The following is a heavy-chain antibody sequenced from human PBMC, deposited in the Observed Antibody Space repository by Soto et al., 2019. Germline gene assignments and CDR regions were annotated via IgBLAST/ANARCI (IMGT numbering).Heavy chain of an antibody. Sequence: GGSLRLSCVGSGFTFTNYGMSWVRQAPGKGLEWVSAISGSGATTYYADSVKGRFTISRDNSKNTLSLQMNSLRAEDTAVYYCAKNTPPPRQYYFDYWGQGTLVTVSS. J-gene: IGHJ4*02. V-gene: IGHV3-23*01. CDR3: AKNTPPPRQYYFDY. CDR2: ISGSGATT. CDR1: GFTFTNYG.